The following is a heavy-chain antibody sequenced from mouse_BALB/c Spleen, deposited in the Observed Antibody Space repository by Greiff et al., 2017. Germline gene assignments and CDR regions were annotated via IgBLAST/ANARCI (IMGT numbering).Heavy chain of an antibody. CDR1: GYSFTGYF. D-gene: IGHD2-3*01. CDR2: INPYNGDT. CDR3: ARWLLRGAMDY. V-gene: IGHV1-20*02. J-gene: IGHJ4*01. Sequence: EVKLVESGPELVKPGASVKISCKASGYSFTGYFMNWVMQSHGKSLEWIGRINPYNGDTFYNQKFKGKATLTVDKSSSTAHMELRSLASEDSAVYYCARWLLRGAMDYWGQGTSVTVSS.